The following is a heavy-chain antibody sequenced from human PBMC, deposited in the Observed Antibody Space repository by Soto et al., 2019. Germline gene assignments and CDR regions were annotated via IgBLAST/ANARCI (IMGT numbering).Heavy chain of an antibody. CDR2: TYYRSKWFH. V-gene: IGHV6-1*01. CDR1: GDSVSSDITS. CDR3: ARGDALDV. J-gene: IGHJ3*01. Sequence: SQTLSLTCAISGDSVSSDITSWNWIRQSPSRGLEWLGRTYYRSKWFHDYAASVKSRITINPDTSKNQFSLELNSMTPEDTAVYYCARGDALDVWGQGTVVTVSS.